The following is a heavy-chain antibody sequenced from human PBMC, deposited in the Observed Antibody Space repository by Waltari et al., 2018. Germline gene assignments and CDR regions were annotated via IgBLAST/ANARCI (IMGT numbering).Heavy chain of an antibody. V-gene: IGHV3-33*01. D-gene: IGHD5-18*01. Sequence: QVQLVESGGGVVQPGRSLRISCAASGFTFSSSGMHWVRQAPGKGLEWVAVIWYDGSNKYYADSVKGRFTISRDNSKNTLYLQMNSLRAEDTAVYYCAREGGYSYGYPDYWGQGTLVTVSS. CDR1: GFTFSSSG. CDR2: IWYDGSNK. J-gene: IGHJ4*02. CDR3: AREGGYSYGYPDY.